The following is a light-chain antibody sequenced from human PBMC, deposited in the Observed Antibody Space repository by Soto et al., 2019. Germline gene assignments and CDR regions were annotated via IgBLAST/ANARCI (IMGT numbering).Light chain of an antibody. V-gene: IGKV4-1*01. CDR1: QSVLYSSNNKNY. Sequence: DILMTQSPDSLAVSLGERATINCKSSQSVLYSSNNKNYLAWYQQKPGQPPKLLIYWASTRESGVPARFSGSGSGTDFTLTISSLQAEDVAVYYCQQYYSTPLTFGGGTKVDIK. J-gene: IGKJ4*01. CDR2: WAS. CDR3: QQYYSTPLT.